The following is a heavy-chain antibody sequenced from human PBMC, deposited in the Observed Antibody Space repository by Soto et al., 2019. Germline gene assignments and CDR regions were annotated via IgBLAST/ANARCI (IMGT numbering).Heavy chain of an antibody. V-gene: IGHV4-39*01. CDR2: IYYSGST. CDR1: GGSISSSNYY. D-gene: IGHD3-16*01. Sequence: QLQLQESGPGLVKPSETLSLTCTVSGGSISSSNYYWGWFRQPPEKGLEWIASIYYSGSTYYNPSLKSRVTISVDTSKNQFSLKLRSVTATDTAVYYCARHLGVGDYWGQGTLLTVSS. J-gene: IGHJ4*02. CDR3: ARHLGVGDY.